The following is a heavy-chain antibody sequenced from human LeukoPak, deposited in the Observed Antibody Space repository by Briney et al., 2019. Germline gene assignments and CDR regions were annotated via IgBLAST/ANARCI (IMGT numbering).Heavy chain of an antibody. J-gene: IGHJ4*02. D-gene: IGHD4-17*01. CDR3: ARDLRTYAFDY. CDR1: GYTFTSYD. V-gene: IGHV1-8*02. Sequence: ASVKVSCKASGYTFTSYDINWVRQATGQGLEWMGWMNPNSGNTGYAQKLQGRVTMTTDTSTSTAYMELRSLRSDDTAVYYCARDLRTYAFDYWGQGTLVTVSS. CDR2: MNPNSGNT.